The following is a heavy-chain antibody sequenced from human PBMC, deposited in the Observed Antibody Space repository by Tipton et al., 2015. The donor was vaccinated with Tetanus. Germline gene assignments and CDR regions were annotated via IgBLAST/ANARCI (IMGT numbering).Heavy chain of an antibody. CDR3: SREKRFNLYYVES. V-gene: IGHV3-7*01. Sequence: SLRLSCAASGFSFGDHWMSWVRQVPGQGLEWVANIKQDGSVQHYADSVKGRFSISRYNIKNSLFLQMDSLRAEDTAVYYCSREKRFNLYYVESWGQGTRVTVSS. D-gene: IGHD3-16*01. CDR2: IKQDGSVQ. J-gene: IGHJ4*02. CDR1: GFSFGDHW.